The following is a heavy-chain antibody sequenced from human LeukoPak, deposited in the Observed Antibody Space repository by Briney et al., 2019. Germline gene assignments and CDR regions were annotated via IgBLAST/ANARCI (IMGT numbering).Heavy chain of an antibody. CDR2: IKQDGSEK. CDR3: ARGRGVDY. Sequence: PGGSLRLSCAASGFTFSSVWMSWVRQAPGKGLENVANIKQDGSEKLYVDSVKGRFTISRDNAKNSLYLQMNSLRAEDMAVYYCARGRGVDYWDQGTLVTVSS. CDR1: GFTFSSVW. V-gene: IGHV3-7*01. J-gene: IGHJ4*02. D-gene: IGHD3-10*01.